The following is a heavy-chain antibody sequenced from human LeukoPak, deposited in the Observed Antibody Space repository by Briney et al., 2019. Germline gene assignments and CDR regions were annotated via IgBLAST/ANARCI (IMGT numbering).Heavy chain of an antibody. J-gene: IGHJ2*01. CDR1: ADSITSYF. CDR2: IYYSGST. CDR3: ARRVAGHWCFDL. Sequence: SETLSPTCTVSADSITSYFWSWIRQPPGKGLEWIGYIYYSGSTIYNPSLKSRGTISVDTSKNQFSLNLSSVTAADTAVYYCARRVAGHWCFDLWGRGTLVTVSS. D-gene: IGHD6-19*01. V-gene: IGHV4-59*01.